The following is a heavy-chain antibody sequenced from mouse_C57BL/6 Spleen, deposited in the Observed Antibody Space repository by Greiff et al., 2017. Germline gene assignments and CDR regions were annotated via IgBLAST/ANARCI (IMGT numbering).Heavy chain of an antibody. J-gene: IGHJ2*01. CDR2: FYPGSGSI. CDR3: ARHEGDLPGLDY. Sequence: QVQLQQSGAELVKPGASVKLSCKASGYTFTEYTIHWVKQRSGQGLEWIGWFYPGSGSIKYNEKFKDKATLTVDKSSSTVYMGLSRLTSEDSAVXVRARHEGDLPGLDYWGQGTTLTVSS. V-gene: IGHV1-62-2*01. CDR1: GYTFTEYT. D-gene: IGHD2-1*01.